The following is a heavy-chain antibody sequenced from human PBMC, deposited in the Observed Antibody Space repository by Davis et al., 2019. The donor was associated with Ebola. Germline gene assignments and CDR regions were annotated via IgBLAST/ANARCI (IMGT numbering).Heavy chain of an antibody. D-gene: IGHD3-22*01. Sequence: AASVKVSCKASGYTFTSYYMHWVRQAPGQGLEWMGIINPSGGSTSYAQKFQGRVTMTRDTSTSTVYMELSSLRSEDTAVYFCARDPHYYDSSGYVFDYWGQGTLVTVSS. J-gene: IGHJ4*02. CDR2: INPSGGST. CDR3: ARDPHYYDSSGYVFDY. CDR1: GYTFTSYY. V-gene: IGHV1-46*01.